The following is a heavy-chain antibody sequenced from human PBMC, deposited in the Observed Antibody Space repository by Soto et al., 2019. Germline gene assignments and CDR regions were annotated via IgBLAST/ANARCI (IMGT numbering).Heavy chain of an antibody. CDR1: GGTFSRYT. J-gene: IGHJ5*02. CDR2: IIPIAAIA. D-gene: IGHD3-10*01. Sequence: QVQLVQSGAEVKKPGSSVKVSCKASGGTFSRYTINWVRQAPGQGLEWMGRIIPIAAIANYTRKLQGRVTITLDKSSTTAYMEPSSRRSDDSVVSFFARCFTIVRVAPSWFVPWGQGTLVTVSS. CDR3: ARCFTIVRVAPSWFVP. V-gene: IGHV1-69*02.